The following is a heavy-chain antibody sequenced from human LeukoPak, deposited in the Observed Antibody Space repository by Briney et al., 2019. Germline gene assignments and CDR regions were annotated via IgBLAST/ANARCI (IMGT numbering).Heavy chain of an antibody. CDR2: INPNSGGT. D-gene: IGHD4-17*01. Sequence: ASVKVSCKASGYTFTGYYMHWVRQAPGQGLEWMGWINPNSGGTNYAQKFQGRLTMTRDTSISTAYMELSRLRSDDTAVYYCARDTYGDYPLDYWGQGTLVTVSS. CDR3: ARDTYGDYPLDY. CDR1: GYTFTGYY. V-gene: IGHV1-2*02. J-gene: IGHJ4*02.